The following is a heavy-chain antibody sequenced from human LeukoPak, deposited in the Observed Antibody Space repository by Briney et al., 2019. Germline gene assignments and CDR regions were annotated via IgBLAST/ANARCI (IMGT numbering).Heavy chain of an antibody. J-gene: IGHJ5*02. CDR1: GDTFNSYV. V-gene: IGHV1-69*10. D-gene: IGHD1-1*01. Sequence: SVTVSCTSSGDTFNSYVISWVRQAPGQGPEWMGGIIPFLGTPNYAQKFQGRVTITTDKSTNTAFMELRSLRSEDTAIYYCARGGPTGVTNWFDPWGQGTLVTVSS. CDR3: ARGGPTGVTNWFDP. CDR2: IIPFLGTP.